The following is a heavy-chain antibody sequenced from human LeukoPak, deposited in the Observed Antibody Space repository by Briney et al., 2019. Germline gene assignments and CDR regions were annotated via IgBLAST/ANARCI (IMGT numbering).Heavy chain of an antibody. V-gene: IGHV1-46*01. CDR3: ATAKFGGNSYFDY. D-gene: IGHD4-23*01. Sequence: ASVKVSCKASGYTFTSYFIHWVRQAPGQGLEWMGIINDSRGSRSYAQKFQGRVTMTRDTSTSTVYMELSSLRSEDTAVYYCATAKFGGNSYFDYWGQGTLVTLST. J-gene: IGHJ4*02. CDR1: GYTFTSYF. CDR2: INDSRGSR.